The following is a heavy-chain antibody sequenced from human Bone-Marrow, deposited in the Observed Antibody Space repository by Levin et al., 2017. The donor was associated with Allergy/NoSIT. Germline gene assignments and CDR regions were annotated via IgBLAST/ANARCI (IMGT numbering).Heavy chain of an antibody. Sequence: GESLKISCTASGFTFGDYAMSWVRQAPGKGLEWVGFIRSKAYGGTTEYAASVKGRFTISRDDSKSIAYLQMNSLKTEDTAVYYCTREPYGDYFHYYYGMDVWGQGTTVTVSS. J-gene: IGHJ6*02. CDR3: TREPYGDYFHYYYGMDV. CDR1: GFTFGDYA. D-gene: IGHD4-17*01. V-gene: IGHV3-49*04. CDR2: IRSKAYGGTT.